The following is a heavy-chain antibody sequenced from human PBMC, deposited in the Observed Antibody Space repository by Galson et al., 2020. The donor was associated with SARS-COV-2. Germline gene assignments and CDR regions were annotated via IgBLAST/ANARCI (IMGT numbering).Heavy chain of an antibody. Sequence: QLGESLKISCAASGFTFSSYGMHWVRQAPGKGLEWVAVIWYDGSNKYYADSVKGRFTISRDNSKNTLYLQMNSLRAEDTAVYYCAKDLIGIVGATDYYYYGMDVWGQGTTVTVSS. CDR3: AKDLIGIVGATDYYYYGMDV. CDR1: GFTFSSYG. D-gene: IGHD1-26*01. J-gene: IGHJ6*02. V-gene: IGHV3-33*06. CDR2: IWYDGSNK.